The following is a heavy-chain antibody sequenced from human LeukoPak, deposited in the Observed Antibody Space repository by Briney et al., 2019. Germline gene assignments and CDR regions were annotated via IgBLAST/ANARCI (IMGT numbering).Heavy chain of an antibody. CDR1: GGTFSSYA. J-gene: IGHJ5*02. CDR2: IGTYSANT. D-gene: IGHD3-16*01. V-gene: IGHV1-18*01. CDR3: ARDGGP. Sequence: ASVKVSCKASGGTFSSYAISWVRQAPGQGLEWLGWIGTYSANTAYAPSFQGRVTMTTDTSTSTVYMELRSLTSDDTAMYYCARDGGPWGQGTLVTVSS.